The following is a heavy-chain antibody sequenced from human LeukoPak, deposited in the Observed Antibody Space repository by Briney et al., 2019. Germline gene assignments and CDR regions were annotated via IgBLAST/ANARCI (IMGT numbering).Heavy chain of an antibody. Sequence: GASVKVSCKASGYTFTSYYMHWVRQAPGQGLEWMGIINPSGGSTSYAQKFQGRVTMTRDMSTSTVYMELSSLRSEDTAIYYCARIRDDYNDAYDIWGQGTVVTVSS. CDR3: ARIRDDYNDAYDI. CDR2: INPSGGST. V-gene: IGHV1-46*01. J-gene: IGHJ3*02. D-gene: IGHD5-24*01. CDR1: GYTFTSYY.